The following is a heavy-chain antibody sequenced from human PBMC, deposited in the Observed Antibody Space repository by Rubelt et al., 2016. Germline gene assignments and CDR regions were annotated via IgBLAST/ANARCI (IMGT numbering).Heavy chain of an antibody. CDR1: GFSLSTSGVG. J-gene: IGHJ3*02. CDR3: APTIFGVVYYRHAAFEI. V-gene: IGHV2-5*02. CDR2: IYWDDDK. D-gene: IGHD3-3*01. Sequence: QITLKESGPTLVKPTQTLTLTCTFSGFSLSTSGVGVGWIRQPPGKALEWLALIYWDDDKRYSPSLKSRLTITKDTSTNQVVPTMTNMDPVDTATYYCAPTIFGVVYYRHAAFEIWGQGTMVTVSS.